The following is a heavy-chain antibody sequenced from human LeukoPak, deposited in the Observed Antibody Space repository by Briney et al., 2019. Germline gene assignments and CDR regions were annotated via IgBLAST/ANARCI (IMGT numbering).Heavy chain of an antibody. Sequence: PGGSLRLSCAASGFTFSSYSMTWVRQAPGKGLEWVSVIYSGGSTSYADSVKGRFIVSRDNSKNTLYLQMNSLRAEDTAVYYCARDESGNYPYYFHFWGQGTLVTVSS. CDR3: ARDESGNYPYYFHF. J-gene: IGHJ4*02. D-gene: IGHD1-26*01. CDR2: IYSGGST. CDR1: GFTFSSYS. V-gene: IGHV3-66*01.